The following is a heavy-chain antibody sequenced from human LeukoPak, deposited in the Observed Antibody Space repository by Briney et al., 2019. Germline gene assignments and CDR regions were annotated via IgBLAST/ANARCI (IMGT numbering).Heavy chain of an antibody. CDR1: GYTFTSYG. D-gene: IGHD6-19*01. CDR2: MNPNSGNT. V-gene: IGHV1-8*02. Sequence: ASVKVSCKASGYTFTSYGISWVRQAPGQGLEWMGWMNPNSGNTGYAQKFQGRVTMTRNTSISTAYMELSSLRSEDTAVYYCASGISGPDAFDIWGQGTMVTVSS. CDR3: ASGISGPDAFDI. J-gene: IGHJ3*02.